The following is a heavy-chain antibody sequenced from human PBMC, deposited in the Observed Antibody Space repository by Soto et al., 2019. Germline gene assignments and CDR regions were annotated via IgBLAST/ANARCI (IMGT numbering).Heavy chain of an antibody. CDR1: GYSFSSYA. V-gene: IGHV1-18*01. CDR2: ISAHNGKT. CDR3: ATAEEERWLQFRSPY. J-gene: IGHJ4*02. Sequence: GASVKVSCKASGYSFSSYAISWVRQAPGQGLEWMGWISAHNGKTNYPQKLQGRVTMTTDTSTSTAYMELRSLRAEDTAVYYCATAEEERWLQFRSPYWGQGTLVTVSS. D-gene: IGHD5-12*01.